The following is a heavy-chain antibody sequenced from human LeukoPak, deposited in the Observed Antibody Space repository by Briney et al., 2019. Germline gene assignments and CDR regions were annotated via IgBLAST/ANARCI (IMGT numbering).Heavy chain of an antibody. CDR3: ARAPGIAVAGTLYYGMDV. J-gene: IGHJ6*04. Sequence: SETLSLTCTVSGGAISSYSWSWIRQPPGKGLEWIWYIYYSGGTNYNPSLKSRVTISVDTSKNQFSLKLSSVTAADTAVYYCARAPGIAVAGTLYYGMDVWGKGTPVTVSS. CDR2: IYYSGGT. D-gene: IGHD6-19*01. CDR1: GGAISSYS. V-gene: IGHV4-59*01.